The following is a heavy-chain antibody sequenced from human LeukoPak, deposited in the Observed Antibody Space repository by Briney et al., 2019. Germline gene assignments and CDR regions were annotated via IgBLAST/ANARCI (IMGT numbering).Heavy chain of an antibody. Sequence: PSETLSLTCTVSGDSIRSYYWSWIRQPPGKGLEWIGYVYTIGGTKYNPSLKSRITISVDTSKNQFSLKLSSVTAADTAVYYCARGETYYYDSSGYYPLIDWGQGTLVTVSS. D-gene: IGHD3-22*01. V-gene: IGHV4-4*09. J-gene: IGHJ4*02. CDR2: VYTIGGT. CDR3: ARGETYYYDSSGYYPLID. CDR1: GDSIRSYY.